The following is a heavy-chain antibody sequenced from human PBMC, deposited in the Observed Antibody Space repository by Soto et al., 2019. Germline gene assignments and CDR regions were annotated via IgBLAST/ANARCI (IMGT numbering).Heavy chain of an antibody. CDR2: IYYTGST. D-gene: IGHD3-3*01. Sequence: QVQLQESGPGLVKPSQTLSLTCTVSGDSISSRDYYWSWIRQPPGKGLEWIGYIYYTGSTYYNPSLKSRVTISVDTSKNEFSLKLSSVTAADTAFYYCARELTTVFGVVEHWGQGTLVTVSS. J-gene: IGHJ4*02. V-gene: IGHV4-30-4*01. CDR3: ARELTTVFGVVEH. CDR1: GDSISSRDYY.